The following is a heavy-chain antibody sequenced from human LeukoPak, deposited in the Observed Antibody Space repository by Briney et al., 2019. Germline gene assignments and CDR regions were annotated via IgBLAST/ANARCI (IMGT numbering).Heavy chain of an antibody. D-gene: IGHD2-2*02. CDR2: IYHSGST. Sequence: PSETLSLTCTVSGGSISSGGYYWSWIRQHPGKGLEWIGYIYHSGSTYYNPSLKSRVTISVDRSKNQFSLKLGSVTAADTAVYYCARAPLGYCSSTSCYTLTLFDYWGQGTLVTVSS. V-gene: IGHV4-30-2*01. CDR1: GGSISSGGYY. CDR3: ARAPLGYCSSTSCYTLTLFDY. J-gene: IGHJ4*02.